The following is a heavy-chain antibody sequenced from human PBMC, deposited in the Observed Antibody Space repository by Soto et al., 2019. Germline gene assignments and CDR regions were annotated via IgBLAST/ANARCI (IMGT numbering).Heavy chain of an antibody. V-gene: IGHV3-23*01. CDR2: ISGSGGST. D-gene: IGHD3-10*01. CDR1: GFTFSSYA. J-gene: IGHJ6*02. Sequence: PGGSLRLSCAASGFTFSSYAMSWVRQAPGKGLEWVSAISGSGGSTYYADSVKGRFTISRDNSKNTLYLQMNSLRAEDTAVYYCAKGLTMVRGIGTMDVWGQGTTVTVSS. CDR3: AKGLTMVRGIGTMDV.